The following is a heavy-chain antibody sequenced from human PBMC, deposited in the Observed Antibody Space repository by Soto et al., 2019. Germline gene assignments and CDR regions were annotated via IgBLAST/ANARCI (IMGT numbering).Heavy chain of an antibody. D-gene: IGHD5-12*01. Sequence: EVQLLESGGGLVQSGGSLRLSCAASGFTFSSYTMSWVRQAPGKGLEWVSAISGSGGSTYYADSAKGRFTISRDNSKNTLYLQMNSLGAEDTAVYYCTKDGYSSDWDPIDYWGQGTLVTVSS. J-gene: IGHJ4*02. CDR2: ISGSGGST. V-gene: IGHV3-23*01. CDR1: GFTFSSYT. CDR3: TKDGYSSDWDPIDY.